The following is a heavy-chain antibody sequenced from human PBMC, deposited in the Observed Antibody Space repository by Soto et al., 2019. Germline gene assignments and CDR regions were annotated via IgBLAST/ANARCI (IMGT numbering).Heavy chain of an antibody. Sequence: QLQLQESGPGLVKPSQTLSLTCTVSGCSITSGGYYWSWIRQHPGKGLEWIGYISYSGSTQYNPSLKSRVNISVDTSKNHVSLRLSSVTAADTAVYYGARGYSSGWPEDWGQGTLVTVSS. D-gene: IGHD6-19*01. CDR1: GCSITSGGYY. V-gene: IGHV4-31*03. CDR2: ISYSGST. J-gene: IGHJ4*02. CDR3: ARGYSSGWPED.